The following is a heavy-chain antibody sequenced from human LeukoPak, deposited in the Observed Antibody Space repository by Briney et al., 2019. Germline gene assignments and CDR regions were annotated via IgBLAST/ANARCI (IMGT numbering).Heavy chain of an antibody. CDR1: GGSISSSSYY. CDR2: IYYSGST. J-gene: IGHJ3*02. CDR3: ARGSGDSSGYFGLGAFDI. D-gene: IGHD3-22*01. V-gene: IGHV4-39*02. Sequence: SETLSLTCTVSGGSISSSSYYWGWIRQPPGKGLEWIGSIYYSGSTYHNPSLKSRVALSVDTSKNHFSLKLSSVTAADTAVYYCARGSGDSSGYFGLGAFDIWGRGTMVTVSS.